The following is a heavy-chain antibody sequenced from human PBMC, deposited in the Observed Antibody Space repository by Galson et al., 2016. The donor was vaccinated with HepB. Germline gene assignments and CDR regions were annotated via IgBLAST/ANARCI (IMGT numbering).Heavy chain of an antibody. CDR3: TTGEDGYGY. J-gene: IGHJ4*02. Sequence: SLRLSCAASGFTFSNAWMNWVRQAPGKGLEWVGRIKSKTHGGTTDYAAPVKGRFTIPRDDSRNTLYLQMNSLKTEDTAVYYCTTGEDGYGYWGQGTLVTVSS. D-gene: IGHD5-24*01. CDR2: IKSKTHGGTT. CDR1: GFTFSNAW. V-gene: IGHV3-15*07.